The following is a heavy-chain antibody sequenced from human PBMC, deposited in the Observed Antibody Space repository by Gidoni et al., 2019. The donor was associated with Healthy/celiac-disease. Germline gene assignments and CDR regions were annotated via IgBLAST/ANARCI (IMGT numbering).Heavy chain of an antibody. D-gene: IGHD6-13*01. Sequence: QVQLQESGPGLVKPSETLSLPCTVSGGSISSSYWSWIRQPPGKGLEWIGYIYYSGSTNYNPSLKSRVTISVDTSKNQFSLKLSSVTAADTAVYYCARLGAAAGTFHYYYGMDVWGQGTTVTVSS. V-gene: IGHV4-59*08. CDR2: IYYSGST. J-gene: IGHJ6*02. CDR3: ARLGAAAGTFHYYYGMDV. CDR1: GGSISSSY.